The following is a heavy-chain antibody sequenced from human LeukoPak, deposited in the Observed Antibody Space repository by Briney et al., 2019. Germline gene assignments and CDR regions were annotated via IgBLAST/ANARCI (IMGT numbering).Heavy chain of an antibody. V-gene: IGHV3-11*01. CDR1: GLSFTDYY. Sequence: GSLRLSCAASGLSFTDYYMSWIRQAAGKGLEWVSYIGISGSPIYYADSVKGRFTISRDNAKNSVYLQLNSLRAEDTAFYYCATLSSSSVGYWGQGTLVTVSS. CDR2: IGISGSPI. CDR3: ATLSSSSVGY. D-gene: IGHD6-19*01. J-gene: IGHJ4*02.